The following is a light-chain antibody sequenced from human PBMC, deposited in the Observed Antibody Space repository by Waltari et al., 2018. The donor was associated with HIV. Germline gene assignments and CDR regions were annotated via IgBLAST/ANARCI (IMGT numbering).Light chain of an antibody. CDR3: AAWDDSLNGVV. V-gene: IGLV1-44*01. J-gene: IGLJ2*01. CDR2: NNN. Sequence: QSVLTQPPSASGTPGQRVTISSSCRSSNIGSNPVSWYRQLPGTAPKLLMYNNNQRPSGVPDRFSGSKSGTSASLAISGLQSEDEANYYCAAWDDSLNGVVFGGGTKLTVL. CDR1: SSNIGSNP.